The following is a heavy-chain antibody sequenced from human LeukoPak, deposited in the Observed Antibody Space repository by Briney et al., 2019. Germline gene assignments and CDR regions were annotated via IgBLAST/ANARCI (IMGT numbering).Heavy chain of an antibody. J-gene: IGHJ6*03. CDR1: HYSITSGHY. D-gene: IGHD3-10*01. CDR2: ISHSGST. CDR3: ARAFLSYYGSGSTYYYYYYMDV. V-gene: IGHV4-38-2*02. Sequence: SETLSLTCTVSHYSITSGHYWGWIRQPPGKGLEWIGSISHSGSTNYNPSLKSRVTISVDTSKNQFSLKLSSVTAADTAVYYCARAFLSYYGSGSTYYYYYYMDVWGKGTTVTISS.